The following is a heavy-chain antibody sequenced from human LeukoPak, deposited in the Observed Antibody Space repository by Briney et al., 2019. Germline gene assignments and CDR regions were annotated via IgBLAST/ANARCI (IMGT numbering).Heavy chain of an antibody. Sequence: RGSLRLSCAASGFTFSSFAMSWVRQIPGRGLEWFSAISGGGDSTYYADSVKGRFAISRDNSRNTLYLQMNSLRAEDTALYYCVKDQGLYSFDWFDPWGQGTLVTVSS. V-gene: IGHV3-23*01. CDR2: ISGGGDST. D-gene: IGHD2-15*01. CDR1: GFTFSSFA. CDR3: VKDQGLYSFDWFDP. J-gene: IGHJ5*02.